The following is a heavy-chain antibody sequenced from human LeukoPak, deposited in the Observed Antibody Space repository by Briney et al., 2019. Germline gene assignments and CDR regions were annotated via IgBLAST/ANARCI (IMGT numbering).Heavy chain of an antibody. CDR3: ARYTFGGVIANYVDY. D-gene: IGHD3-16*02. J-gene: IGHJ4*02. V-gene: IGHV4-61*02. Sequence: KPSQTLSLTCTVSGGSISSGNYYWSWIRQPAGKGLEWIGRIHRSGTTNYNPSLKSRLTISIDTSKNQFSLNLSSVTATDTAVYYCARYTFGGVIANYVDYWGQGTLVTVSS. CDR1: GGSISSGNYY. CDR2: IHRSGTT.